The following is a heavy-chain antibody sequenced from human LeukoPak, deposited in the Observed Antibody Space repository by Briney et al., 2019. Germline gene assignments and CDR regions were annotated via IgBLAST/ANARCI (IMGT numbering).Heavy chain of an antibody. V-gene: IGHV1-18*01. J-gene: IGHJ4*02. CDR3: ARDYVVVPTAPCGY. D-gene: IGHD2-2*01. CDR2: ISAYNGNT. Sequence: ASVKVSCKASGYTFTSYGTNWVRQAPGQGLEWMGWISAYNGNTNYAQKFQGRVTMTTDTSTSTAYMELRSLRSDDTAVYYCARDYVVVPTAPCGYWGQGTLVTVSS. CDR1: GYTFTSYG.